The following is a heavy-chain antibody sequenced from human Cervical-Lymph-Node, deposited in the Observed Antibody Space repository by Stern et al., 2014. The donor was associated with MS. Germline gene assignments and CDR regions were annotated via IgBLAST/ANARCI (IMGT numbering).Heavy chain of an antibody. CDR3: ARASFRGDNYGEFDY. V-gene: IGHV2-70*01. J-gene: IGHJ4*02. CDR1: GFSLSTSGMC. Sequence: ESGPALVKPTQTLTLTCDFSGFSLSTSGMCVSWIRQPPGKALEWLALIAWDDDKYCNTSLKTRLTISKDTSKNQVVLTMTSVDPVDTGTYYCARASFRGDNYGEFDYWGQGTLVTVSS. D-gene: IGHD4/OR15-4a*01. CDR2: IAWDDDK.